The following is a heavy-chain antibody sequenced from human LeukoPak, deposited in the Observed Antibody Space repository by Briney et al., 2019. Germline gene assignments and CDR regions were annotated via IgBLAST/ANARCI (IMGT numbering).Heavy chain of an antibody. CDR3: AYSSSSWINY. J-gene: IGHJ4*02. CDR1: GGTFSSYA. V-gene: IGHV1-69*04. Sequence: GASVKVSCKASGGTFSSYAISWVRQAPGQGLEWMGRIIAILGIANYAQKFQGRVTITADKSTSTAYMELSSLRSEDTAVYYCAYSSSSWINYWGQGTLVTVSS. CDR2: IIAILGIA. D-gene: IGHD6-13*01.